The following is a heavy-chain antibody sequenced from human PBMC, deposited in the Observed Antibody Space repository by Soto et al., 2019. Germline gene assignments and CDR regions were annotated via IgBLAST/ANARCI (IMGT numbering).Heavy chain of an antibody. CDR2: IYPGDSDT. V-gene: IGHV5-51*01. CDR1: GYSFTSYW. D-gene: IGHD5-12*01. CDR3: ARLLWVSSGRYGMDV. Sequence: GESLKISCQGSGYSFTSYWIGWVRQMPGKGLEWMGIIYPGDSDTRYSPSFQGQVTISADKSISTAYLQWSSLKASDTAMYYCARLLWVSSGRYGMDVWGQGTTVTVSS. J-gene: IGHJ6*02.